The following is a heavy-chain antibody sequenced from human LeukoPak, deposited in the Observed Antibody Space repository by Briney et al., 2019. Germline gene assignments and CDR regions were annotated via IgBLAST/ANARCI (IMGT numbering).Heavy chain of an antibody. J-gene: IGHJ4*02. V-gene: IGHV3-30*18. CDR2: ISYDGRSNK. CDR3: AKGKSGSYYQVIDY. Sequence: GRSLRLSCAASGFTFSSYGLHWVRQAPGKGLEWVALISYDGRSNKYYADSVKGRFTISRDNSKNTLYLQMNSLRAEDTAVYYCAKGKSGSYYQVIDYWGQGTLVTVSS. CDR1: GFTFSSYG. D-gene: IGHD1-26*01.